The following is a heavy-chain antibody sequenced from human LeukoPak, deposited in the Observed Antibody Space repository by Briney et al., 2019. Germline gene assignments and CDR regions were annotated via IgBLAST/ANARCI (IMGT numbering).Heavy chain of an antibody. Sequence: PGGSLRLSCAASGFTVSNSWMFWVRQAPGKGLMYVSEINSDGTRIRYVDSVKGRFTISRDGAKNTLFLQMNSLRDEDTAMYYCARGGLPGGFDYWGQGILVTVSS. CDR3: ARGGLPGGFDY. CDR2: INSDGTRI. CDR1: GFTVSNSW. D-gene: IGHD7-27*01. J-gene: IGHJ4*02. V-gene: IGHV3-74*01.